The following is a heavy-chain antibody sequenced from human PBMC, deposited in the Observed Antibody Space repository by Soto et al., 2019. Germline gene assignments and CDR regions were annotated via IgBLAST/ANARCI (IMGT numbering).Heavy chain of an antibody. V-gene: IGHV3-30*18. CDR2: ISYDGSNK. CDR1: GFTFSSYG. Sequence: QVQLVESGGGVVQPGRSLRLSCAASGFTFSSYGMHWVRQAPGKGLEWVAVISYDGSNKYYADSVKGRFTISRDNSKNTLYLQMNSLRAEDTAVYYCEKERSSRYGMDVWGQGTTVTVSS. CDR3: EKERSSRYGMDV. D-gene: IGHD6-13*01. J-gene: IGHJ6*02.